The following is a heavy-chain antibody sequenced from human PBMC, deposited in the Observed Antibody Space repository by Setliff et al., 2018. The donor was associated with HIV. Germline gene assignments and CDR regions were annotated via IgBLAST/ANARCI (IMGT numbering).Heavy chain of an antibody. J-gene: IGHJ3*02. CDR3: AREDVTTSGLDI. Sequence: ETLRLSCAASGFTFSSHWMHWVRQAPGKGLVWVSRINSDGSSTAYADSVKGRFTISRDNAKSTLYLQMNSLRVEDTAVYYCAREDVTTSGLDIWGQGTMVTVSS. CDR2: INSDGSST. D-gene: IGHD4-17*01. CDR1: GFTFSSHW. V-gene: IGHV3-74*01.